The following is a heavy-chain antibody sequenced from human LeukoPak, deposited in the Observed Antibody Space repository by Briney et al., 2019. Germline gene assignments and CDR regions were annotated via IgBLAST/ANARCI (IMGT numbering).Heavy chain of an antibody. Sequence: ASVKVSCKASGYTFTSYDINWVRQATGQGLEWMGWMNPNSGNTGYAQKFQGRVTMTRDTSTSTVYMELSSLRSEDTAVYYCARDRDYYDSSGLDYWGQGTLVTVSS. CDR3: ARDRDYYDSSGLDY. D-gene: IGHD3-22*01. J-gene: IGHJ4*02. CDR2: MNPNSGNT. CDR1: GYTFTSYD. V-gene: IGHV1-8*02.